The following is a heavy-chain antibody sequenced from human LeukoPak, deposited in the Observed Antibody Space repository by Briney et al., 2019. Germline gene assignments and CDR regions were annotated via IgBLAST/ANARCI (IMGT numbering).Heavy chain of an antibody. CDR2: ISYDGSNK. CDR1: GFTFSSYA. D-gene: IGHD3-22*01. J-gene: IGHJ4*02. Sequence: TGGSLRLSCAASGFTFSSYAMHWVRQAPGKGLEWEAVISYDGSNKYYADSVKGRFTISRDNSKNTLYLQMNSLRAEDTAVYYCARDSHYYDSSGYYSGYWGQGTLVTVSS. CDR3: ARDSHYYDSSGYYSGY. V-gene: IGHV3-30*04.